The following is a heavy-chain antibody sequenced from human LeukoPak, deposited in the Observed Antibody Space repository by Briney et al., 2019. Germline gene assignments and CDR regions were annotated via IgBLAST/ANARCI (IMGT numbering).Heavy chain of an antibody. CDR1: GFTFSSYW. V-gene: IGHV3-74*01. Sequence: GGSLRLSCAASGFTFSSYWMHWVRQAPGKGLVWVSRINMDGSITSYTDPVKGRYTISRDNSKNTLYLQMNSLRAEDTAVYYCGLEMATTIRDYWGQGTLVTVSS. CDR2: INMDGSIT. J-gene: IGHJ4*02. CDR3: GLEMATTIRDY. D-gene: IGHD5-24*01.